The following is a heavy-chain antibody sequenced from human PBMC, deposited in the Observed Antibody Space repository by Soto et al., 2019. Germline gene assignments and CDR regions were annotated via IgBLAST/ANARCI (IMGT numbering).Heavy chain of an antibody. CDR1: GYTFTSYG. V-gene: IGHV1-18*01. Sequence: ASGKVSCKASGYTFTSYGISWVPQAPGQGLEWMGWISAYNGNTNYAQKLQGRVTMTTDTSTSTAYMELRSLRSDDTAVYYCARASGYVSEEKFDPWGQGTLVTVSS. CDR2: ISAYNGNT. D-gene: IGHD5-12*01. J-gene: IGHJ5*02. CDR3: ARASGYVSEEKFDP.